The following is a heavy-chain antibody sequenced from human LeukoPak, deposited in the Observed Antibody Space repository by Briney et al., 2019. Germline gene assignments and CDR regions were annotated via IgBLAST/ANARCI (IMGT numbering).Heavy chain of an antibody. CDR2: INPNSGGT. J-gene: IGHJ4*02. V-gene: IGHV1-2*02. CDR3: ARVRKGYYDSSGYYPFDY. CDR1: GYTFTGYY. Sequence: ASVKVSCKASGYTFTGYYMHWVRQAPGQGPEWMGWINPNSGGTNYAQKFQGRVTMTRDTSISTAYMELSRLRSDDTAVYYCARVRKGYYDSSGYYPFDYWGQGTLVTVSS. D-gene: IGHD3-22*01.